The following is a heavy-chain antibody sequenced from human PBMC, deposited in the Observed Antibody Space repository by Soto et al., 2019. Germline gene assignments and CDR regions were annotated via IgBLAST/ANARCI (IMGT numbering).Heavy chain of an antibody. Sequence: ESGGDLVKPGGSLRLSCAASGYTVRDYYMSWIRQAPGKGLEWISYIDTSGTKIYYADSVKCRFTITRDNAKNSLYLEMNSLRDEDTAVYYCASHYDMWSCYLSPVDYWGQGTLGTVSS. CDR2: IDTSGTKI. CDR3: ASHYDMWSCYLSPVDY. J-gene: IGHJ4*02. D-gene: IGHD3-3*01. V-gene: IGHV3-11*01. CDR1: GYTVRDYY.